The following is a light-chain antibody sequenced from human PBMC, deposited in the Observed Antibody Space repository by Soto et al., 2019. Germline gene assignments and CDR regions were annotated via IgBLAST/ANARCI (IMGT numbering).Light chain of an antibody. J-gene: IGLJ2*01. CDR1: SNDVGGYAY. CDR3: SSYTSSTTPV. Sequence: QSALTQPASVSGSPGQSITITCTGTSNDVGGYAYVSWYQQYPDKAPKLVISEVSNRPSGVSHRFSGSRSGNTASLTISGLQAEDEADYYCSSYTSSTTPVFGGGTQLTVL. V-gene: IGLV2-14*01. CDR2: EVS.